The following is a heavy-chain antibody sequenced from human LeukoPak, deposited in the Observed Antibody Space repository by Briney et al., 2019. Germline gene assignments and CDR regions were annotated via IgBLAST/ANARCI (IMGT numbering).Heavy chain of an antibody. CDR3: IQRQKTGSGGYYFDY. Sequence: GSGPTLVKPTQTLTLTCTFSGFSLSTSGVAVGWIRQPPGKALEWLAMTYWDDDKRYSPSLKSRLTITNDTSRNQVVLRMTNMDPVDTATYYCIQRQKTGSGGYYFDYWGQGILVTVSA. J-gene: IGHJ4*02. CDR1: GFSLSTSGVA. D-gene: IGHD3-10*01. V-gene: IGHV2-5*02. CDR2: TYWDDDK.